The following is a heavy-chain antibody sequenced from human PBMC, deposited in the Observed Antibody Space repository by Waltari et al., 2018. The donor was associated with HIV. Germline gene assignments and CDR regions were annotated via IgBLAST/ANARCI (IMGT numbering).Heavy chain of an antibody. CDR1: GYSFTSHA. J-gene: IGHJ6*02. V-gene: IGHV1-3*05. CDR2: VNHANGHT. CDR3: AREMSLIRVIAVAMDV. D-gene: IGHD6-19*01. Sequence: VQLVQSGAEEKRPGASVKISCKASGYSFTSHAIHWVRQAPGQRVEWVGWVNHANGHTKESQNFQGRVTITRDTSATTASMELNSLRSEDTAVYYCAREMSLIRVIAVAMDVWGQGTTVTVSS.